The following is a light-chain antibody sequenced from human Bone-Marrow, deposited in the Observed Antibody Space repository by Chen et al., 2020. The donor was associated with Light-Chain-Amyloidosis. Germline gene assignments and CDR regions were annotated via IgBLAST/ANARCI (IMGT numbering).Light chain of an antibody. V-gene: IGKV4-1*01. CDR2: WAS. Sequence: DIVMTQSPDSLAVSLGERVTINCKSSQSVLYSSNNKNYLAWYQQKPGQPPKLLIHWASTRESGVPDRVSGSGSGTDFTLTISSLQAEDVAVYYCQQYYNTLTFGPGTKVNIK. CDR1: QSVLYSSNNKNY. J-gene: IGKJ3*01. CDR3: QQYYNTLT.